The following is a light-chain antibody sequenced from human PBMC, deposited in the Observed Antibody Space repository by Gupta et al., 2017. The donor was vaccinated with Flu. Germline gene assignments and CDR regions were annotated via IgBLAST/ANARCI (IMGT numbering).Light chain of an antibody. J-gene: IGLJ3*02. CDR2: NDR. V-gene: IGLV3-21*02. CDR3: QVWDSSSDWLV. Sequence: GQTARIACGGNNSGIKRVHWYQQRPGQDPVLVVDNDRDRPSGITERCSCYNSGNKATLTISRVEAGDEADYYGQVWDSSSDWLVFGGGTKLTVL. CDR1: NSGIKR.